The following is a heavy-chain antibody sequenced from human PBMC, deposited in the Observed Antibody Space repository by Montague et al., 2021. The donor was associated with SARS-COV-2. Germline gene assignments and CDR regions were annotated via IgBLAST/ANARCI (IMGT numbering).Heavy chain of an antibody. Sequence: PELVKPTQTLTLTCTFPGFSLSTSGMCVNWVRQPPGKALEWLALIDWDDNKFYSTSLKTRLTISKDTSKNQVVLTMTNVDPVDTATYYCARSLYDILTGYYLPFDYWGQGTLVTVSS. CDR1: GFSLSTSGMC. D-gene: IGHD3-9*01. CDR3: ARSLYDILTGYYLPFDY. J-gene: IGHJ4*02. CDR2: IDWDDNK. V-gene: IGHV2-70*20.